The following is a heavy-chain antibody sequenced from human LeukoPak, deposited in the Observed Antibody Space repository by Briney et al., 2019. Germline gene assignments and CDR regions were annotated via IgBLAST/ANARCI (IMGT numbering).Heavy chain of an antibody. Sequence: GGSLRLSCAASGFTFSSYAMSWVRQAPGKGLEWVSAISGSGGSTYYADSVKGRFTISRDNSKNTLYLQMNSLRAEDTAVYYCAKNRQWLVPRLYYYYYYMDVWGKGTTVTISS. D-gene: IGHD6-19*01. CDR1: GFTFSSYA. V-gene: IGHV3-23*01. CDR2: ISGSGGST. J-gene: IGHJ6*03. CDR3: AKNRQWLVPRLYYYYYYMDV.